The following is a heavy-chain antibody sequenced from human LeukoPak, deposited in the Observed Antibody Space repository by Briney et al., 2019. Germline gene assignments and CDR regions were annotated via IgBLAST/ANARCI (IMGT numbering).Heavy chain of an antibody. CDR1: GYNFSNYW. V-gene: IGHV5-51*01. D-gene: IGHD4-17*01. Sequence: GESLKISCQGSGYNFSNYWIPWVRQMPGKGLEWMGIIFPGDSDIRYSPSFQGQVTISVDKSISTAYLQWSSLKASDTAMYYCGKDADLGFWGQGNLVTVSS. CDR3: GKDADLGF. J-gene: IGHJ4*02. CDR2: IFPGDSDI.